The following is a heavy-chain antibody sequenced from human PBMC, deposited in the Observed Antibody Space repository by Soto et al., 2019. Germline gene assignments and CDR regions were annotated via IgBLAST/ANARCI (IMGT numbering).Heavy chain of an antibody. CDR3: ARGGGRGYSSSWDEYYYYYYMDV. CDR2: MNPNSGNT. J-gene: IGHJ6*03. Sequence: GASVKVSCKASGYTFTSYDINWVRQATGQGLEWMGWMNPNSGNTGYAQKFQGRVTMTRNTSISTAYMELSSLRSEDTAVYYCARGGGRGYSSSWDEYYYYYYMDVWGKGTTVTVCS. V-gene: IGHV1-8*01. CDR1: GYTFTSYD. D-gene: IGHD6-13*01.